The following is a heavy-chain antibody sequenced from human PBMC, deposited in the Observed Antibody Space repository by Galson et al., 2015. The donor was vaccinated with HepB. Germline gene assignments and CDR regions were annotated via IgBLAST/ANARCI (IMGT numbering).Heavy chain of an antibody. V-gene: IGHV1-69*06. D-gene: IGHD3-3*01. J-gene: IGHJ4*02. CDR2: NLPLVDSV. CDR3: ARVDSRTQYEMWSGYPTTQTLGFFSY. Sequence: SVKVSCKASEGTFQMYGISWVRQAPGQGLEWMGGNLPLVDSVKYAQRFEGRVTITADKSTKTVYMELSSLTSDDTAVYFCARVDSRTQYEMWSGYPTTQTLGFFSYWARGTLVIVSS. CDR1: EGTFQMYG.